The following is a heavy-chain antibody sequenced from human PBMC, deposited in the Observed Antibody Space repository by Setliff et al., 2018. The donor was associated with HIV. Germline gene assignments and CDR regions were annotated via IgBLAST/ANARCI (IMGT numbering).Heavy chain of an antibody. CDR2: INHSGST. CDR1: GGSFNGYS. Sequence: SETLSLTCAVYGGSFNGYSWTWIRQPPGKGLEWIGGINHSGSTNYNPSLKSRVTISVDTSKSQFSLRLNSVTATDTALYYCARDRSSGWSKDWFDTWGQGILVTVSS. J-gene: IGHJ5*02. V-gene: IGHV4-34*01. CDR3: ARDRSSGWSKDWFDT. D-gene: IGHD6-19*01.